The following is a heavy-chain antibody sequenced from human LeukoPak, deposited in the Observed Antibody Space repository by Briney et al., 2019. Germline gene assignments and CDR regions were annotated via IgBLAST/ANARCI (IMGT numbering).Heavy chain of an antibody. CDR1: GYRFTSYW. Sequence: RRKPLQISCMSSGYRFTSYWIGWVRQMPGKGLEWMGIIYPGDSDTRYRPSFHGHVTISADKSISTAYLQWSSLKASDTAMYYCARRYGDYVGHWYFDLWGRGTLVTVSS. CDR2: IYPGDSDT. J-gene: IGHJ2*01. V-gene: IGHV5-51*01. D-gene: IGHD4-17*01. CDR3: ARRYGDYVGHWYFDL.